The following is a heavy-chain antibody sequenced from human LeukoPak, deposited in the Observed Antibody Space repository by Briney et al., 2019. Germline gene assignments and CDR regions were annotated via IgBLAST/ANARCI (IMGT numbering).Heavy chain of an antibody. CDR2: IYTSGST. D-gene: IGHD6-13*01. J-gene: IGHJ4*02. V-gene: IGHV4-4*07. Sequence: SDPLSLPCTLSGRPIISYYWRWIRQPAGKGLEWIGRIYTSGSTNYNPSLKSRVTMSVDTSKNQFSLRLSSVTAADTAVYYCARSLISAAGTFDSWGQGTLVTVSS. CDR1: GRPIISYY. CDR3: ARSLISAAGTFDS.